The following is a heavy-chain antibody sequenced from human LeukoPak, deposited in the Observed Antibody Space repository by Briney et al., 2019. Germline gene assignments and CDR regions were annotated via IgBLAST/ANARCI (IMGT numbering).Heavy chain of an antibody. D-gene: IGHD3/OR15-3a*01. CDR1: GFTFSNYN. J-gene: IGHJ4*02. CDR3: ARGTDYWDY. V-gene: IGHV3-48*01. CDR2: ISSSSSTI. Sequence: GGSLRLSCAASGFTFSNYNMNWVRQAPGKGLEWVSYISSSSSTIYYADSVKGRFTISRDNAKNSLYLQMNSLRAEDTAVYYCARGTDYWDYWGQGTLVTVSS.